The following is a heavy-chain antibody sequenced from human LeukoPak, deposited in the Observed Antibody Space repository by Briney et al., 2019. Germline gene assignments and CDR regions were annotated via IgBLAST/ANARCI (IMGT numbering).Heavy chain of an antibody. CDR1: GFTFSTYS. Sequence: PGGSLRLSCAASGFTFSTYSMTWVRQGPGKGLEWVSSIYPSGDSTSYADSVKGRFTISRDNSKNTLYLQMSSLRTEDTAIYYCAKDVVPDSGWDLDYWGQGILVTVSS. CDR3: AKDVVPDSGWDLDY. CDR2: IYPSGDST. V-gene: IGHV3-23*01. D-gene: IGHD6-19*01. J-gene: IGHJ4*02.